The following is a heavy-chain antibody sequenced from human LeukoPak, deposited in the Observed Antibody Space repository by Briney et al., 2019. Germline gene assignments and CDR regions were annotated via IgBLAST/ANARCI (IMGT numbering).Heavy chain of an antibody. D-gene: IGHD5-12*01. J-gene: IGHJ4*02. CDR2: IYYSGST. Sequence: SETLSLTCTVSGGSISSYYWSWIRQPPGKRLEWIGYIYYSGSTNYNPSLKSRVTISVDTSKNQFSLKLSSVTAADTAVYYCARHSRGYSGYDTGYYFDYWGQGTLVTVSS. CDR1: GGSISSYY. V-gene: IGHV4-59*08. CDR3: ARHSRGYSGYDTGYYFDY.